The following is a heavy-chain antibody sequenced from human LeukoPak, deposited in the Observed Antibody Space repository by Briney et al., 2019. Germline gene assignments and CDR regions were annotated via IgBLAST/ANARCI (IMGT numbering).Heavy chain of an antibody. J-gene: IGHJ2*01. CDR1: GGSISSSNW. CDR3: ARDLTSSGWPHWYFDL. D-gene: IGHD6-19*01. V-gene: IGHV4-4*02. Sequence: SETLSLTCAVSGGSISSSNWWSWVRQPPGKGLEWIGEIYHSGSTNYNPSLKSRVTISVDKSKNKFSLKLSSVTAADTAVYYCARDLTSSGWPHWYFDLWGRGTLVTVSS. CDR2: IYHSGST.